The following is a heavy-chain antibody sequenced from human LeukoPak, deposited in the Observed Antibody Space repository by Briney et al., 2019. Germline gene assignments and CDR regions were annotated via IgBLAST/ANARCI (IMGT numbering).Heavy chain of an antibody. CDR3: ARDPPVTTWWLGLPSQNQNDAFDI. Sequence: PGGSLRLSCVASGFTFSNYEMNWVRQAPGKGLECVSYISTSGGTIYYADSVKGRFTISRDNAKNSLYLQMNSLRAEDTAVYYCARDPPVTTWWLGLPSQNQNDAFDIWGQGTMVTVSS. V-gene: IGHV3-48*03. D-gene: IGHD4-17*01. J-gene: IGHJ3*02. CDR1: GFTFSNYE. CDR2: ISTSGGTI.